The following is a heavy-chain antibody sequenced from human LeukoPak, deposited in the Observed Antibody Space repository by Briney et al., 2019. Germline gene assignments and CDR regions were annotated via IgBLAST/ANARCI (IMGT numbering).Heavy chain of an antibody. J-gene: IGHJ4*02. CDR2: IRYDGSNK. Sequence: PGGSLRLSCAASGFTFSSCGIHWVRQAPGKGLEWVAFIRYDGSNKYYADSVEGRFTISRDNSKSTLYLHMNSLRGDDTAVYYCAKDLRAAADGTYFDYWGRGTLVTVSS. V-gene: IGHV3-30*02. CDR1: GFTFSSCG. D-gene: IGHD6-13*01. CDR3: AKDLRAAADGTYFDY.